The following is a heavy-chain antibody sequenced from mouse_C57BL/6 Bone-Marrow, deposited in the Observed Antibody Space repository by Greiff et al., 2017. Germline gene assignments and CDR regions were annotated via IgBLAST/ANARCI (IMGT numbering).Heavy chain of an antibody. J-gene: IGHJ2*01. D-gene: IGHD1-1*01. V-gene: IGHV5-16*01. CDR2: INYDGSST. CDR3: ARDLRGTTEAAGLDY. Sequence: EVMLVESEGGLVQPGSSMKLSCTASGFTFSDYYMAWVRQVPEKGLEWVANINYDGSSTYYLDSLKSRFIISRDNAKNILYLQMSSLKSEDTATYYCARDLRGTTEAAGLDYWGQGTTLTVSS. CDR1: GFTFSDYY.